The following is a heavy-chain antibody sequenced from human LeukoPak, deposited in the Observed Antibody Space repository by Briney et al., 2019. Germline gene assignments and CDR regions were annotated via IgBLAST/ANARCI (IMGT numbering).Heavy chain of an antibody. V-gene: IGHV3-74*01. CDR1: GFTFSSYW. CDR3: ARGDHGPDY. J-gene: IGHJ4*02. D-gene: IGHD3/OR15-3a*01. Sequence: GGSLRLSCVASGFTFSSYWMHWVRQVPGQGLLWVSCINSDGSLTFCADSVKGRFTISRDNAKNTLYLQMNSLRAEDTAVYYCARGDHGPDYWGPGTLVTVSS. CDR2: INSDGSLT.